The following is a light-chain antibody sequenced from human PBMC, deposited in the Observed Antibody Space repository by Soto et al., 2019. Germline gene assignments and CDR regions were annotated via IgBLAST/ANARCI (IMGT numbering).Light chain of an antibody. J-gene: IGLJ1*01. Sequence: QSALTQPPSVSGSPGQSVAISCTGTSSDVGGYNRVSWYQQAPGKAPKLLIYDVSNRPSGGSTRFSGSKSGNTAPLTISGLQAEDGVVYYGPSYASGSPYVFGPGTKLPAL. CDR2: DVS. V-gene: IGLV2-18*02. CDR3: PSYASGSPYV. CDR1: SSDVGGYNR.